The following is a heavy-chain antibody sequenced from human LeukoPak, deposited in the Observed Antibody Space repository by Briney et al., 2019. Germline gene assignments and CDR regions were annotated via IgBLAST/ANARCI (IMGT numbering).Heavy chain of an antibody. J-gene: IGHJ3*02. D-gene: IGHD1-1*01. V-gene: IGHV1-69*01. CDR1: GGTFSSYA. CDR3: ARTTHQVDAFDI. Sequence: RVASVKVSCKASGGTFSSYAISWVRQAPGQGLEWMGGIIPIFGTANYAQKFQGRVTITADESTSTAYMELSSLRSEDTAVYYCARTTHQVDAFDIWGQGTMVTVSS. CDR2: IIPIFGTA.